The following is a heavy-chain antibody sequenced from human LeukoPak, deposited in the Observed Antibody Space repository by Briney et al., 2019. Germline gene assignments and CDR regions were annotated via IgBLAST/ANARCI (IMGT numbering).Heavy chain of an antibody. Sequence: PGGSLRLSCAASGFTFSSYAMHWVRQAPGKGLEYVSAISSNGGSTYYADSVKGRFTISRDNSKNTLYLQMGSLRAEDMAVYYCARGYCSSTSCWMDYWGQGTLVTVSS. J-gene: IGHJ4*02. CDR3: ARGYCSSTSCWMDY. CDR2: ISSNGGST. D-gene: IGHD2-2*01. CDR1: GFTFSSYA. V-gene: IGHV3-64*02.